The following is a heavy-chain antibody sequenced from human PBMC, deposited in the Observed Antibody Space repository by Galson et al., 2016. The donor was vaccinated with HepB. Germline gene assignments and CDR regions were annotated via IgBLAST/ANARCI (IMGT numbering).Heavy chain of an antibody. D-gene: IGHD1-26*01. J-gene: IGHJ4*02. Sequence: SLRLSCAASGFTFEDYVIHWVRQAPGKGLEWVSLVNWDGSATFYTDSVKGRFTISRDNRTNSLYLQMNSLTTEDTAFYFCAKASGSDYFFEHWGQGSLVTVSS. V-gene: IGHV3-43D*03. CDR3: AKASGSDYFFEH. CDR2: VNWDGSAT. CDR1: GFTFEDYV.